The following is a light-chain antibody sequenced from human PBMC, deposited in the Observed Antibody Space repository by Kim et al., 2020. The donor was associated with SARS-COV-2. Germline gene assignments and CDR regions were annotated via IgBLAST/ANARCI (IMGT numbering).Light chain of an antibody. CDR3: QQYDKYVS. Sequence: SAAAGGRRTLACPGGGAVSDWVAWYQQKPWEAPKLRIFRASTLRSEVPSRFSGSGYGTQFALTISSLQPDDFATYHCQQYDKYVSFGQGTQLEI. CDR1: GAVSDW. J-gene: IGKJ2*03. V-gene: IGKV1-5*03. CDR2: RAS.